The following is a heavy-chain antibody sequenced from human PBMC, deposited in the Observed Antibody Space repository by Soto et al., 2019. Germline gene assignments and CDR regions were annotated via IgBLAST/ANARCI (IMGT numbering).Heavy chain of an antibody. CDR3: AKDLWGGTKPD. CDR2: ISGSGGST. CDR1: GFTFSSYA. J-gene: IGHJ4*02. D-gene: IGHD3-16*01. Sequence: GGSLRLSCAASGFTFSSYAMSWVRQAPGKGLEWVSAISGSGGSTYFADSVKGRFTISRDNSKNTLYLQMNSLRAEDTAVYYGAKDLWGGTKPDWGQGTLVTVSS. V-gene: IGHV3-23*01.